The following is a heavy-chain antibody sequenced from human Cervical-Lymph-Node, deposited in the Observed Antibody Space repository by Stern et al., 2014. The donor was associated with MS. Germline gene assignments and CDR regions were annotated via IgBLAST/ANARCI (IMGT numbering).Heavy chain of an antibody. D-gene: IGHD3-22*01. Sequence: VQLVESGTKMQKPGASVKVSCKASGYTFTAFFIHWVRPVPGKGLEWMGRLKPTSDDPPYAQNLQDRVSLTRDTSIGTAYLELSRLTSADTAVYYCAREATRIVVGIDYWGQGTQVTVSS. CDR3: AREATRIVVGIDY. CDR1: GYTFTAFF. J-gene: IGHJ4*02. V-gene: IGHV1-2*06. CDR2: LKPTSDDP.